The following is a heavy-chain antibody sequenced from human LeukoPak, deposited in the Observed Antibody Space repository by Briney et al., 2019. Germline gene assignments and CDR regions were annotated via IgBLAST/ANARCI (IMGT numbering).Heavy chain of an antibody. V-gene: IGHV3-74*01. D-gene: IGHD3-3*01. J-gene: IGHJ4*02. CDR1: GFTFSSNW. CDR2: INTDGSST. CDR3: VRDGVGSTPFDF. Sequence: GGSLRLSCAASGFTFSSNWMHWVRQAPGKGLVWVSRINTDGSSTTYADSVKGRFTISRDNAKNTLFPQMNSLRDDDTAVYYCVRDGVGSTPFDFWGQGTLVTVSS.